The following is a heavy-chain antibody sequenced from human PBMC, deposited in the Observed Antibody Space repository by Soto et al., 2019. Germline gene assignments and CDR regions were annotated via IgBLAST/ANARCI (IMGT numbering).Heavy chain of an antibody. J-gene: IGHJ6*02. V-gene: IGHV3-23*01. CDR2: ISGGGGTT. CDR3: ARGPRAPPPHDYGMDV. Sequence: PGGSLRLYCAASGFTFSSHVMNWVRQAPGKGLEWVAAISGGGGTTYYGDYVEGRFNMSRDNSKNTLYLQMNSLRADDTAVYYCARGPRAPPPHDYGMDVWGQGTTVTVSS. CDR1: GFTFSSHV.